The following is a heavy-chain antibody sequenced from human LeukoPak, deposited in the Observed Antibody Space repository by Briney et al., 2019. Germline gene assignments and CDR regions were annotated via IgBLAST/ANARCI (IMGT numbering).Heavy chain of an antibody. D-gene: IGHD2-21*02. CDR1: GGSVSSGSFY. V-gene: IGHV4-61*01. J-gene: IGHJ3*02. CDR3: ASGNRAYCGGDCPAYRAFDI. CDR2: IYYSGST. Sequence: SETLSLTCTVSGGSVSSGSFYWSWIRQPPGKGLEWIGYIYYSGSTNYNPSLKSRVTISVDTSKNQFSLKLSSVTAADTAVYYCASGNRAYCGGDCPAYRAFDIWGQGTMVTVSS.